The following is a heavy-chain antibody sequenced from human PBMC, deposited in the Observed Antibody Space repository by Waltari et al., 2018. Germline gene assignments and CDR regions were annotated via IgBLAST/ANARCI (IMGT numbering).Heavy chain of an antibody. V-gene: IGHV3-21*01. D-gene: IGHD2-21*01. CDR2: ISSSSSYI. CDR1: GFTFSSYS. Sequence: EVQLVESGGGLVKPGGSLRLSCAASGFTFSSYSMNWVRQAPGKGLEWVSSISSSSSYIYYADSVKGRFTISRDNAKNSLYLQMNSLRAEDTAVYYCAMVVAHSFDYWGQGTLVTVSS. CDR3: AMVVAHSFDY. J-gene: IGHJ4*02.